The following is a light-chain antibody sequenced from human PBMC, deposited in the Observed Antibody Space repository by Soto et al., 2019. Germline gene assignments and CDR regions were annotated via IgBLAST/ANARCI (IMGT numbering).Light chain of an antibody. V-gene: IGKV1-5*01. CDR2: DAS. Sequence: DIQMTQSPSTLSASVGDRVTITCRASQSISSWLAWYQQKPGKAPKLLIYDASSLESGVPSRFSGSGSGTEFTLTISNLQPDDFATYYCQQYNSYRTFGQGTKVDIK. J-gene: IGKJ1*01. CDR3: QQYNSYRT. CDR1: QSISSW.